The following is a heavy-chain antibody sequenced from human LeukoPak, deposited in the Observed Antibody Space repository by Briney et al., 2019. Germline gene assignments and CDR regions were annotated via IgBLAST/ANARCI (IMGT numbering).Heavy chain of an antibody. CDR2: IDGEGSVT. Sequence: PGGSLRLSCAASGFTFSTYWMRWVRQAPGKGLVWVSRIDGEGSVTKYTDSVKGRFTISRDNAKNTVYLQMNSLRAEDTAVYYCTTGGSYFFDYWGQGTLVTVSS. CDR3: TTGGSYFFDY. V-gene: IGHV3-74*01. D-gene: IGHD1-1*01. J-gene: IGHJ4*02. CDR1: GFTFSTYW.